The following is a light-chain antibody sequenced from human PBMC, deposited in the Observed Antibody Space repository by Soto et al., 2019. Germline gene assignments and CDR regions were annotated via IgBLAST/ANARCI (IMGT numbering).Light chain of an antibody. CDR2: GVS. Sequence: EILMKQSPATLSVSPGEGATLSCRASQSVGSKLAWYQQKPGQAPRLLIFGVSTRANGVPARFSGSGSGTDFSLTISSLESEDFAVYYCQQYSDWPPEYTFGQGTKLEIK. CDR3: QQYSDWPPEYT. CDR1: QSVGSK. V-gene: IGKV3-15*01. J-gene: IGKJ2*01.